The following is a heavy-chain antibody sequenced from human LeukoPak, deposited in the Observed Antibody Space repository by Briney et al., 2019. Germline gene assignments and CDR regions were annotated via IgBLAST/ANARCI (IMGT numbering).Heavy chain of an antibody. CDR2: ISGSGSST. Sequence: PGGSLRLSCAASGFTFSTYAMSWVRQAPGKGLEWVSVISGSGSSTYYADSVKGRFTISRDNSKNTLYLQMNSLRAEDTAGYYCAKDYDYGGVNWFDPWGQGTLVIVSS. V-gene: IGHV3-23*01. D-gene: IGHD4-23*01. CDR1: GFTFSTYA. J-gene: IGHJ5*02. CDR3: AKDYDYGGVNWFDP.